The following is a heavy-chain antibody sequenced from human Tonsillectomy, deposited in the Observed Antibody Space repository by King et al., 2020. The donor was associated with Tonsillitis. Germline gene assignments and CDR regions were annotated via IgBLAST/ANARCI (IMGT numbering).Heavy chain of an antibody. D-gene: IGHD4-23*01. CDR3: ARWDDYGGNLDY. Sequence: VQLVESGGDVVQPGRSLRLSCAASTFTFSNSAMHWVRQAPGKGLEWVAVISFDGSSKYYADSVKGRFTISRDNSKNTLYLQMNSLITEDTALYYCARWDDYGGNLDYWGQGTLVTVSS. CDR2: ISFDGSSK. J-gene: IGHJ4*02. V-gene: IGHV3-30-3*01. CDR1: TFTFSNSA.